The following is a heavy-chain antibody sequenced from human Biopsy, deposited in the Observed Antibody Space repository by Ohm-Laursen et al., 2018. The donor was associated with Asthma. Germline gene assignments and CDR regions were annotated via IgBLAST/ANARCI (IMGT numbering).Heavy chain of an antibody. V-gene: IGHV4-59*01. CDR1: GGSIRNYY. Sequence: SDTLSLTYAVSGGSIRNYYWSWIRQPPGQRLEFIGYIYTSGSTNYNPSLKSRVTISADTSMNQFSLKLSSVTAADTAVYYCAREVVSSGFYFDSWGQGTLVTVSS. J-gene: IGHJ4*02. CDR2: IYTSGST. CDR3: AREVVSSGFYFDS. D-gene: IGHD3-22*01.